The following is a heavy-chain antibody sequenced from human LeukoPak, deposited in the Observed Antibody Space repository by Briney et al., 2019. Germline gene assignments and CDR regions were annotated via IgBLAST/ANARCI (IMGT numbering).Heavy chain of an antibody. V-gene: IGHV3-23*01. CDR3: AKDGGVVVTPEDYFDY. J-gene: IGHJ4*02. Sequence: GGSLRLSCAASGFTFSSYAMSWVRQAPGKGLEWVSAISGSGGSTYYADSVKGRFTISRDNSKNTLYLQMNSLRAEDTAVYYCAKDGGVVVTPEDYFDYWGQGTLVTVSS. CDR2: ISGSGGST. D-gene: IGHD4-23*01. CDR1: GFTFSSYA.